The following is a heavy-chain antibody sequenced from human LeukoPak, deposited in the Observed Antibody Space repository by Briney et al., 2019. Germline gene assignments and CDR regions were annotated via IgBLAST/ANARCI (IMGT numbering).Heavy chain of an antibody. CDR3: ARDTTIFGVVIPSNWFDP. CDR2: INPNSGGT. J-gene: IGHJ5*02. CDR1: GYTFTGYY. D-gene: IGHD3-3*01. Sequence: ASVKVSCMASGYTFTGYYMHWVRQAPGQGLEWMGWINPNSGGTNYAQKFQGRVTMTRDTSISTAYMELSRLRSDDTAVYYCARDTTIFGVVIPSNWFDPWGQGTLVAVSS. V-gene: IGHV1-2*02.